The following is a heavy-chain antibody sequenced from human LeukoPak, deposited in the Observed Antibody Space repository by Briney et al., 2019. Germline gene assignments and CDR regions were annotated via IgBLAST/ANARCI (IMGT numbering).Heavy chain of an antibody. V-gene: IGHV3-23*01. J-gene: IGHJ4*02. D-gene: IGHD1-26*01. Sequence: GGSLRLSCAASGFTFSSYAMSWVRQAPGKGLEWVSGISAGGDKTYYRDSVKGQITISRDNSKNTLYLQMDSLRAEDTAIYYCAKSRGSTLFDYWGQGTLVTVSS. CDR3: AKSRGSTLFDY. CDR2: ISAGGDKT. CDR1: GFTFSSYA.